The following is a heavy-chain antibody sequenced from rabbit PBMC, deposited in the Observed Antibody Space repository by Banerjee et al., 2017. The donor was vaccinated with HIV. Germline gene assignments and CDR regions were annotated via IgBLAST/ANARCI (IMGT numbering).Heavy chain of an antibody. V-gene: IGHV1S45*01. CDR2: IYAGSSGST. D-gene: IGHD4-1*01. CDR1: GLDFSSSYH. Sequence: QEQLVESGGGLVQPGGSLKLSCVASGLDFSSSYHMGWVRQAPGKGLEWIACIYAGSSGSTQYANWAKGRFTISKTSSTTVTLQMTSLTAADTATYFCARDLAGVIGWNFNLWGPGTLVT. J-gene: IGHJ4*01. CDR3: ARDLAGVIGWNFNL.